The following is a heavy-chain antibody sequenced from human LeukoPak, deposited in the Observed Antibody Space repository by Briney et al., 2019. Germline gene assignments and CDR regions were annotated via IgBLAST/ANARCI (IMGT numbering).Heavy chain of an antibody. CDR2: ISSSSSTI. J-gene: IGHJ6*02. D-gene: IGHD5-18*01. CDR3: ARGSVTTGPFGMDV. V-gene: IGHV3-48*01. CDR1: GFTFSSYS. Sequence: GGSLRLSCAASGFTFSSYSMNWVRQAPGKGLEWVSYISSSSSTIYYADSVKGRFTISRDNAKNSLYLQMNSLRAEDTAVYYCARGSVTTGPFGMDVWGQGTTVTVSS.